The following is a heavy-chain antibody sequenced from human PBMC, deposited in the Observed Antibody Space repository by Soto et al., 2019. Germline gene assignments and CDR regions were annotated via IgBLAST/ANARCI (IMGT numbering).Heavy chain of an antibody. CDR3: ARVYSGSYSGDY. D-gene: IGHD1-26*01. CDR2: IWYDGSNK. Sequence: QVQLVESGGGVVQPGRSLRLSCAASGFTFSSYGMHWVRQAPGKWLEWVAVIWYDGSNKYYADSVKGRFTISRDNSKNTLYLQMNSLRAEDTAVYYCARVYSGSYSGDYWGQGTLVTVSS. CDR1: GFTFSSYG. J-gene: IGHJ4*02. V-gene: IGHV3-33*01.